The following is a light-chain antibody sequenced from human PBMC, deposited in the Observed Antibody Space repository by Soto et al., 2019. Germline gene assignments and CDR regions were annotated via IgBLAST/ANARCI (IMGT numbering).Light chain of an antibody. CDR2: KAS. CDR3: QQYNDYPWT. J-gene: IGKJ1*01. V-gene: IGKV1-5*03. CDR1: QSFSSW. Sequence: DIQMTQSPSTLSASVGDRVTITCRASQSFSSWLAWYQQKPGKAPKLLIYKASSLESGVPSRFSGSGSGTEFTLTISSLQPDDFATYYCQQYNDYPWTFGHGTKVEIK.